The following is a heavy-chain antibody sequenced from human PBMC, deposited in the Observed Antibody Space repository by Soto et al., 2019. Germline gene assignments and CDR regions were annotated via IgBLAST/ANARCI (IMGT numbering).Heavy chain of an antibody. Sequence: GGSLRLSCAASGFTFSSYWMHWVRQAPGQGLVWVSRINSDGSSTSYADSVKGRFTISRDNAKNTLYLQMNSLRAEDTALYYCARDLSEPVKRSAQIGLVEDYMEVWGKGTRVTVGS. CDR2: INSDGSST. CDR3: ARDLSEPVKRSAQIGLVEDYMEV. D-gene: IGHD1-26*01. J-gene: IGHJ6*04. V-gene: IGHV3-74*01. CDR1: GFTFSSYW.